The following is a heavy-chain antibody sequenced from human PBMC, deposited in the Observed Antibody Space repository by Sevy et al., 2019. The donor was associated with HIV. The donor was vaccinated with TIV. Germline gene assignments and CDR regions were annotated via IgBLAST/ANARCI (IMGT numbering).Heavy chain of an antibody. V-gene: IGHV3-48*03. D-gene: IGHD2-21*01. Sequence: GGSLRFSCAASGFSFSSYEMNWVRQAPGKGLEWVSSITGSGSNIYYPDSVMGRFTFSRVNAKNSLYLQMNSLRAEDTALCYCTRDLPPSATIVPHFDYWGQGTLVTVSS. J-gene: IGHJ4*02. CDR1: GFSFSSYE. CDR3: TRDLPPSATIVPHFDY. CDR2: ITGSGSNI.